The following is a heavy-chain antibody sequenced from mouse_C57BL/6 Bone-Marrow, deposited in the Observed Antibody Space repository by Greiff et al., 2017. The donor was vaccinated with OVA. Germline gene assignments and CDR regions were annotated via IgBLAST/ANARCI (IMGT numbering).Heavy chain of an antibody. J-gene: IGHJ1*03. D-gene: IGHD1-3*01. CDR1: GYAFTNYL. CDR2: INPGSGGT. CDR3: ARLRGLIYFDV. Sequence: QVQLQQSGAELVRPGTSVKVSCKASGYAFTNYLIEWVKQRPGQGLEWIGVINPGSGGTNYNEKFKGKATLTADKSSSTAYMQLSSLTSEDSAVYFCARLRGLIYFDVWGTGTTVTVSS. V-gene: IGHV1-54*01.